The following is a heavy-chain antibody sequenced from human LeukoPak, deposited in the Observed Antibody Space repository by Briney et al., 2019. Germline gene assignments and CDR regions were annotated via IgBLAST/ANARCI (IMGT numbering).Heavy chain of an antibody. D-gene: IGHD5-18*01. CDR3: VRGGQGDGHSADEAFDI. CDR2: IHYSGRT. Sequence: SETLSLTCSVSGGSISNTGYYWGWIRQPPGKGLEWIGGIHYSGRTYYNPSLKSRVTMSVDTSKNQFSLKLSSVTPEDTAVYYCVRGGQGDGHSADEAFDIWGQGTMVTVS. V-gene: IGHV4-39*01. CDR1: GGSISNTGYY. J-gene: IGHJ3*02.